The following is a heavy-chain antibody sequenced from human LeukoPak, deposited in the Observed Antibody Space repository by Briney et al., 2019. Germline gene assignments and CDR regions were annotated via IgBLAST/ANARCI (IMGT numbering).Heavy chain of an antibody. CDR1: GGSISSSSYY. D-gene: IGHD3-3*01. V-gene: IGHV4-39*01. CDR3: ARGGYDFWSGYGKYYFDY. Sequence: SETLSLTCTVSGGSISSSSYYWGWIRQPPGKGLEWIGSIYYSGSTYYNPSLKSRVTISVDTSKNQFSLKLSSVTAADTAVYYCARGGYDFWSGYGKYYFDYWGQGTLVTVSS. CDR2: IYYSGST. J-gene: IGHJ4*02.